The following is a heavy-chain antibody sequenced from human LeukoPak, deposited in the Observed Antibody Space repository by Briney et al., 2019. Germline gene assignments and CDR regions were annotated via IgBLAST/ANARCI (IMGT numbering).Heavy chain of an antibody. D-gene: IGHD1-26*01. J-gene: IGHJ4*02. V-gene: IGHV3-30*02. Sequence: GGSLRLSCAASGFIFSDYYMSWIRQAPGKGLEWVAFIRYDGSNKYYADSVKGRFTISRDNSKNTLYLQMNSLRAEDTAVYYCAKGRRGSELLVYWGQGTLVTVSS. CDR3: AKGRRGSELLVY. CDR2: IRYDGSNK. CDR1: GFIFSDYY.